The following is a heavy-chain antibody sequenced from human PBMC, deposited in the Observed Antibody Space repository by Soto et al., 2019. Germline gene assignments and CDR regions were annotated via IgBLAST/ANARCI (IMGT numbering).Heavy chain of an antibody. CDR3: ARFRGYYSLKREGYFDY. D-gene: IGHD3-10*01. CDR1: GGTFSSYA. V-gene: IGHV1-69*13. CDR2: IIPIFGTA. Sequence: SVKVSCKASGGTFSSYAISWVRQAPGQGLEWMGGIIPIFGTANYAQKFQGRVTITADESTSTAYMELSSLRSEDTAVYYCARFRGYYSLKREGYFDYPAQGALVPVS. J-gene: IGHJ4*02.